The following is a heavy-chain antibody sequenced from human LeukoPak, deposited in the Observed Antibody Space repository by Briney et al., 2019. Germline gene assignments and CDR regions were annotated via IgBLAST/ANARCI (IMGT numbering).Heavy chain of an antibody. J-gene: IGHJ4*02. D-gene: IGHD3-3*01. CDR1: GFSLSNYA. V-gene: IGHV3-21*01. Sequence: GGSLRLSCVVSGFSLSNYAMNWVRQAPGKGPEWVSYISSANSHIYYADSVKGRFIISRDNAKNSLYLQMNSLRAEDTAVYYCARNLMRFLEWVNWGQGTLVTVSS. CDR3: ARNLMRFLEWVN. CDR2: ISSANSHI.